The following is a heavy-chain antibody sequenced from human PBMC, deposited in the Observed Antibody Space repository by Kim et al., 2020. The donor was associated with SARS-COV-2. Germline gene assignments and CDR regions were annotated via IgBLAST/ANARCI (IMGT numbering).Heavy chain of an antibody. CDR2: INPNSGGT. CDR1: GYTFTGYY. J-gene: IGHJ6*02. Sequence: ASVKVSCKASGYTFTGYYMHWVRQAPGQGLEWMGWINPNSGGTNYAQKFQGRVTMTRDTSISTAYMELSRLRSDDTAVYYCARDFVTIFGVVIRSYYYYYGMEVWGQGTTVTVSS. CDR3: ARDFVTIFGVVIRSYYYYYGMEV. V-gene: IGHV1-2*02. D-gene: IGHD3-3*01.